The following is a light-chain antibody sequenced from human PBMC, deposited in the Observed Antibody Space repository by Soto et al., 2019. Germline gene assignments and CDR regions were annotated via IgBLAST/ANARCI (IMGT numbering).Light chain of an antibody. CDR3: QHYNHWPPWT. V-gene: IGKV3-15*01. J-gene: IGKJ1*01. Sequence: IVMTQSPATLSVSPGERATLSCRASQSVSTNLAWYQQKPGQAPRLLIYGASTRATGIPARFSGGGSGTEFTLTISSLQSEHFAVYYCQHYNHWPPWTFGQGTKVEIK. CDR2: GAS. CDR1: QSVSTN.